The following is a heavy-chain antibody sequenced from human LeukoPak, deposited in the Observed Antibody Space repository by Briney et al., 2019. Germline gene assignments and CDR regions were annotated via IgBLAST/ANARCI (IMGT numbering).Heavy chain of an antibody. CDR3: ARDDVSSSGWRTFDY. D-gene: IGHD6-19*01. V-gene: IGHV4-4*07. J-gene: IGHJ4*02. CDR1: GGSISDYY. CDR2: IYTRGSI. Sequence: SETLSLTCTVSGGSISDYYRNWIRQPAGKGLEWIGRIYTRGSINSNPSLKRRITNSLYPSKNQFSLKLSSVTAADTAVYYCARDDVSSSGWRTFDYWGQGTLVTASS.